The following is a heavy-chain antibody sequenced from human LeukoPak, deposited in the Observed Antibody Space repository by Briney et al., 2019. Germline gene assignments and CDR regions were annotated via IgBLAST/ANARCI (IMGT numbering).Heavy chain of an antibody. Sequence: GSLRLSCAASGFTFSSYAMHWVRQAPGKGLEWVAVISYDGSNKYYADSVKGRFTISRDNSKNTLYLQMNSLRAEDTAVYYCARDLNYYDSHGSLRYRGQGTLVTVSS. CDR2: ISYDGSNK. CDR1: GFTFSSYA. J-gene: IGHJ4*02. CDR3: ARDLNYYDSHGSLRY. D-gene: IGHD3-22*01. V-gene: IGHV3-30-3*01.